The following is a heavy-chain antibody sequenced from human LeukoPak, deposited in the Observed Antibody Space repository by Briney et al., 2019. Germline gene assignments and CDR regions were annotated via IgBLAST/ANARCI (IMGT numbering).Heavy chain of an antibody. V-gene: IGHV4-39*02. J-gene: IGHJ1*01. CDR1: GGSISSSSYY. CDR2: IYYSGST. Sequence: SSETLSLTCTVSGGSISSSSYYWGWIRQPPGKGLEWIGSIYYSGSTYYNPSLKSRVTMSVDTSKNQFSLKLNSVTAADTAVYYCAGDFGGDSNSWYSFQLWGQGTLVSVSS. D-gene: IGHD6-13*01. CDR3: AGDFGGDSNSWYSFQL.